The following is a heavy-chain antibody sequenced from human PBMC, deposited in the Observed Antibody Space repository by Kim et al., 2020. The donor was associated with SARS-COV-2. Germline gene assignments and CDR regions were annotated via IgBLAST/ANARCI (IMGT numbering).Heavy chain of an antibody. CDR3: ARGRSSSWYVGLDY. Sequence: GGSLRLSCAASGFTVSSNYMSWVRQAPGKGLEWVSVIYSGGSTYYADSVKGRFTISRDNSKNTLYLQMNSLRAEDTAVYYCARGRSSSWYVGLDYWGQGTLVTVSS. CDR1: GFTVSSNY. V-gene: IGHV3-53*01. CDR2: IYSGGST. D-gene: IGHD6-13*01. J-gene: IGHJ4*02.